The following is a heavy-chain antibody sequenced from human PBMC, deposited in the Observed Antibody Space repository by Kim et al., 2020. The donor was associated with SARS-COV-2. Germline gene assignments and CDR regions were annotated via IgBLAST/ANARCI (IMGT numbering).Heavy chain of an antibody. Sequence: GGSLRLSCAASGFTFSSYWMHWVRQAPGKGLVWVSRINSDGSSTSYADSVKGRFTISRDNAKNTLYLQMNSLRAEDTAVYYCARGLYSSSWYEDGDWFDPWGQGTLVTVSS. CDR3: ARGLYSSSWYEDGDWFDP. J-gene: IGHJ5*02. D-gene: IGHD6-13*01. CDR1: GFTFSSYW. V-gene: IGHV3-74*01. CDR2: INSDGSST.